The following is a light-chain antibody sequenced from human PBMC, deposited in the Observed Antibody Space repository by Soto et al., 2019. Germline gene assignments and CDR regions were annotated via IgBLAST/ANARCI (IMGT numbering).Light chain of an antibody. CDR1: RSIGSN. CDR2: GVS. J-gene: IGKJ4*01. Sequence: EIVMTQSPATLSVSPGERAALSCRASRSIGSNLAWFQQKPGQAPRLLMYGVSTRASDFPARFSGSGSGTDFTLTISRLEPEDFAVYYCQQYSSSPVTFGGGTKVDIK. V-gene: IGKV3-15*01. CDR3: QQYSSSPVT.